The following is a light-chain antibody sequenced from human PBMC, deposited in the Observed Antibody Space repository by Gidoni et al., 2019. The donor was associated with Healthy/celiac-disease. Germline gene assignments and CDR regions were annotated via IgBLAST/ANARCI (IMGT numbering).Light chain of an antibody. V-gene: IGKV1-39*01. CDR3: QQSYSTVT. CDR1: QSISSY. J-gene: IGKJ4*01. CDR2: AAS. Sequence: DIQMTQSPSSLSASVGDGVTITCRASQSISSYLNWYQQKPGKAPKLLIYAASSLQSGVPSRFSGSGSGTDFTLTISSLQPEDFATYYCQQSYSTVTFGGGTKVEIK.